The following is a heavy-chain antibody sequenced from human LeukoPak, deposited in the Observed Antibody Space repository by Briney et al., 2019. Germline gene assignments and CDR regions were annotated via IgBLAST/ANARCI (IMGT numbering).Heavy chain of an antibody. J-gene: IGHJ3*02. CDR1: GFTFSSYG. CDR2: IWYDGSNK. Sequence: GGSLRLSCAASGFTFSSYGMHWVRQAPGKGLEWVAVIWYDGSNKYYADSVRGRFTISRDNAKNSLYLQMHSLRAEDTAVYYCASRRTVTSTDPHAFDIWGQGTMVTVSS. D-gene: IGHD4-17*01. CDR3: ASRRTVTSTDPHAFDI. V-gene: IGHV3-33*03.